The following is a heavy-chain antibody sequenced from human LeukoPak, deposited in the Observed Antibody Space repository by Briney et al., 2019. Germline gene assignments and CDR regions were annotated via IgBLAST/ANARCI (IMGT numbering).Heavy chain of an antibody. V-gene: IGHV3-23*01. J-gene: IGHJ5*02. CDR1: GFTFSSYA. CDR3: AKDLGIAAAVLVRAGWFDP. Sequence: PGGSLRLSCAASGFTFSSYAMSWVRQAPGKGLEWLSAISGSGGSTYYADSVKGRFTISRDNSKNTLYLQMNSLRAEDTAVYYCAKDLGIAAAVLVRAGWFDPWGQGTLVTVSS. D-gene: IGHD6-13*01. CDR2: ISGSGGST.